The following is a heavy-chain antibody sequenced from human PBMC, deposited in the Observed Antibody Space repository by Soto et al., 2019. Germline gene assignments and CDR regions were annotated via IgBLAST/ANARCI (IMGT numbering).Heavy chain of an antibody. V-gene: IGHV1-69*13. CDR3: ASYGDYDGYYFDY. J-gene: IGHJ4*02. CDR2: IIPIFGPA. Sequence: ASVKVSCKSSGGTFSSHSINWVRQAPGPGLEWMGGIIPIFGPANFAKKFQGRVTITADESTTTADMEMSSLRSEDTAVYCGASYGDYDGYYFDYWGQGTLVTVSS. CDR1: GGTFSSHS. D-gene: IGHD4-17*01.